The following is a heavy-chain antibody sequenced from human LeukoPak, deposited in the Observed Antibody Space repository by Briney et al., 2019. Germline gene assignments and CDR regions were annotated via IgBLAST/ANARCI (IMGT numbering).Heavy chain of an antibody. CDR1: GFTFSSYA. CDR3: AKDFVVVPGLVNYFDY. V-gene: IGHV3-30*04. J-gene: IGHJ4*02. CDR2: ISYDGSNK. Sequence: PGRSLRLSCAASGFTFSSYAMHWVRQAPGKGLEWVAVISYDGSNKYYADSVKGRFTISRDNSKNTLYLRMKSLRAEDTAVYYCAKDFVVVPGLVNYFDYWGQGTLVTVSS. D-gene: IGHD2-2*01.